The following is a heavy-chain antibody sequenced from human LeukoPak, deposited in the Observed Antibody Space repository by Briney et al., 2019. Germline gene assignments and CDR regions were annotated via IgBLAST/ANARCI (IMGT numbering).Heavy chain of an antibody. CDR1: GYTFTGYY. Sequence: ASVKVSCKTSGYTFTGYYMHWVRQAPGQGLEWMGWINPNSGGTNYAQKFQGRVTMTRDTSISTAYMELSRLRSDDTAVYYCAXXXXXRGVGSFFDRNWFDPWGQGTLVTVSS. D-gene: IGHD3-10*01. CDR2: INPNSGGT. V-gene: IGHV1-2*02. CDR3: AXXXXXRGVGSFFDRNWFDP. J-gene: IGHJ5*02.